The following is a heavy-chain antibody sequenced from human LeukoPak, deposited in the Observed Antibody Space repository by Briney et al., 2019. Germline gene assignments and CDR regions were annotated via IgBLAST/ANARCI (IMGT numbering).Heavy chain of an antibody. Sequence: SGTLSLTCAVSGGSISSSNWWSWVRQPPGKGLEWIGEIYHSGSTNYNPSLKSRVTISVDTSKNQFSLKLSSVTAADTAVYYCARDRPLGYCSGGSCYGMDVWGQGTTVTVSS. V-gene: IGHV4-4*02. CDR1: GGSISSSNW. D-gene: IGHD2-15*01. CDR2: IYHSGST. J-gene: IGHJ6*02. CDR3: ARDRPLGYCSGGSCYGMDV.